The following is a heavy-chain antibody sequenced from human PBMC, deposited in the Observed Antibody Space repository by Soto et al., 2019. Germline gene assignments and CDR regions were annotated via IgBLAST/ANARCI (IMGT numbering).Heavy chain of an antibody. Sequence: SQTLSLTWASSGDRVSSNSAAWNWIRQSPSRGLEGLGRTYYRSKWYNDYAVSVKSRITINPDTSKNQLALQLNSVTPEDTAVYYCSRDYGGNWNWYFDLWGRGALVTVSS. CDR1: GDRVSSNSAA. V-gene: IGHV6-1*01. CDR3: SRDYGGNWNWYFDL. D-gene: IGHD2-15*01. J-gene: IGHJ2*01. CDR2: TYYRSKWYN.